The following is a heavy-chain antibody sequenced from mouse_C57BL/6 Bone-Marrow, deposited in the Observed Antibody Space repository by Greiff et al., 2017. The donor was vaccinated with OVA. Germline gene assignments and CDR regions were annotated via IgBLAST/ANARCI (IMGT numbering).Heavy chain of an antibody. CDR2: IDPNSGGT. J-gene: IGHJ2*01. CDR3: TTIFITTVVVPFDY. Sequence: QVQLKQPGAELVKPGASVKLSCKASGYTFTSYWMHWVKQRPGRGLEWIGRIDPNSGGTKYNEKFKSKATLTVDKPSSTAYMQLSSLTSEDSAVYYCTTIFITTVVVPFDYWGQGTTLTVSS. V-gene: IGHV1-62-3*01. CDR1: GYTFTSYW. D-gene: IGHD1-1*01.